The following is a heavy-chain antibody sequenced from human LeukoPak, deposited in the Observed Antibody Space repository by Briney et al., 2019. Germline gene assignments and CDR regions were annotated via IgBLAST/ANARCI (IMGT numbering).Heavy chain of an antibody. CDR3: VRGGSYTFDP. V-gene: IGHV3-7*01. CDR2: IKEDGSET. D-gene: IGHD1-26*01. CDR1: GFTLSHYW. Sequence: GGSLRLSCSASGFTLSHYWMTWVRQAPGKGLEWVASIKEDGSETSYVDSVKGRFTISRDNAKNPVYLQMNSLGGEDTAVYYCVRGGSYTFDPWGQGILVTVSS. J-gene: IGHJ5*02.